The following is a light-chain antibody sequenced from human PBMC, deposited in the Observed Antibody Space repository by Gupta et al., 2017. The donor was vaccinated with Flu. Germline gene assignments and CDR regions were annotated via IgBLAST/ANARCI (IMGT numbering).Light chain of an antibody. V-gene: IGKV3-20*01. CDR3: QQYGSSLFT. CDR2: GAS. CDR1: QSVSSSY. Sequence: EIVLTQTPGTLSLSPGERATLSCRASQSVSSSYLAWYQQKPGQATRLLIYGASSRATGIPDRFSGSGSGTDFTLTISRLEPEDVAVYYCQQYGSSLFTFGPGTKVDIK. J-gene: IGKJ3*01.